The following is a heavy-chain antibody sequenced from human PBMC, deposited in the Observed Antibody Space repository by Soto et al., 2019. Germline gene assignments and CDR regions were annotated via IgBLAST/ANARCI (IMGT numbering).Heavy chain of an antibody. J-gene: IGHJ4*02. CDR1: GYRFTRYG. V-gene: IGHV1-18*01. Sequence: ASVKVSCKASGYRFTRYGFTWVRQAPGQGLEWVGWISANNGNAHYAQKLQGRVTMSTDTATSTVYMELRSLRSDDTAVYYCARKGTGGHVDFWGQGTLVTVSS. CDR2: ISANNGNA. D-gene: IGHD1-1*01. CDR3: ARKGTGGHVDF.